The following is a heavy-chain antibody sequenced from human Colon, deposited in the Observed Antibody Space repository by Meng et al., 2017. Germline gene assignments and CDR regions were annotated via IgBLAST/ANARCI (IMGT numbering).Heavy chain of an antibody. CDR3: ARYFYDSRGVTWFDP. D-gene: IGHD3-22*01. Sequence: QVKLQWSGPGLVKPSQTLSLTCTVSGGSISSGDYYWSWSRQHPGKGLEWIGYFYFSGNTYYNPSLKSRVSISVDTSKNRFSLNLSSVTAADTAVYYCARYFYDSRGVTWFDPWGQGTLVTVSS. CDR2: FYFSGNT. CDR1: GGSISSGDYY. V-gene: IGHV4-31*03. J-gene: IGHJ5*02.